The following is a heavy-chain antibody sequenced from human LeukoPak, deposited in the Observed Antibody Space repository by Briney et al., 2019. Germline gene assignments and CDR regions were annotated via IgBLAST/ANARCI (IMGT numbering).Heavy chain of an antibody. Sequence: PSQTLSLTCTVSGGSISSGSYYWSWIRQPAGKGLEWIGRIYTSGSTNYNPSLKSRVTISVDTSKNQFSLKLSSVTAADTAVYYCARDRFSLELNHGSTSYYYYYYMDVWGKGTTVTVSS. J-gene: IGHJ6*03. D-gene: IGHD2-2*01. CDR1: GGSISSGSYY. V-gene: IGHV4-61*02. CDR2: IYTSGST. CDR3: ARDRFSLELNHGSTSYYYYYYMDV.